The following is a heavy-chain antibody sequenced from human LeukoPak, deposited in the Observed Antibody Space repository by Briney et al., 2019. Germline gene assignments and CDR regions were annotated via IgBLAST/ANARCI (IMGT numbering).Heavy chain of an antibody. CDR2: IKQDGSEK. J-gene: IGHJ4*02. Sequence: GGSLRLSCAASGLRFSDYYVSWVRQAPGKGLEWVANIKQDGSEKYYVDSVKGRFTISRDNAKNSLYMEMNSLRAEDTAVFYCARGRGGWYTGFSDYWGQGTLVTVSS. CDR1: GLRFSDYY. CDR3: ARGRGGWYTGFSDY. V-gene: IGHV3-7*01. D-gene: IGHD6-19*01.